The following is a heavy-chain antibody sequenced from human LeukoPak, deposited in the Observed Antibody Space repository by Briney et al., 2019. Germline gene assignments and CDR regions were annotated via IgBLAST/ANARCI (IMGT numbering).Heavy chain of an antibody. D-gene: IGHD4-17*01. V-gene: IGHV3-23*01. CDR2: ISGSGGST. J-gene: IGHJ4*02. CDR1: GFTFSSYA. Sequence: GGSLRLSCAAPGFTFSSYAMSWVRQAPGKGLEWVSAISGSGGSTYYADSVKGRFTISRDNSKNTLYLQMNSLRAEDTAVYYCAKDHLYVHDYGDYSIYYYFDYWGQGTLVTVSS. CDR3: AKDHLYVHDYGDYSIYYYFDY.